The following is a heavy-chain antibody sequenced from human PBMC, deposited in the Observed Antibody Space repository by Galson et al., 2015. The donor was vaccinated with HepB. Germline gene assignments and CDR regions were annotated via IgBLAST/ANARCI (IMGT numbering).Heavy chain of an antibody. CDR1: GYTFTNYA. CDR3: ARVPAPDPAMGDDY. D-gene: IGHD5-18*01. CDR2: INTNTGNP. V-gene: IGHV7-4-1*02. Sequence: SVKVSCKASGYTFTNYAMNWVRQAPGQGLEWMGWINTNTGNPTYAQGFTGRFVFSLDTSVSTAYLQISSLKAEDTAVYYCARVPAPDPAMGDDYWGQGTLVTVSS. J-gene: IGHJ4*02.